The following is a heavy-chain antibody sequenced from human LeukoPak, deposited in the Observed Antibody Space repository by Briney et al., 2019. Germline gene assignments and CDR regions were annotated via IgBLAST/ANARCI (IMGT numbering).Heavy chain of an antibody. J-gene: IGHJ6*03. Sequence: ASVTVSFKASAYTFTIYGISRVRQAPGQGHGWMGWISVYNGNTNYEQKLQGRVTMTTDTSTSTDYMELRRLRSDDTAVYYCARVGVRNYDFWSGLRAGVLFRCYYYMDVWGKGTTVTVSS. V-gene: IGHV1-18*01. CDR1: AYTFTIYG. CDR2: ISVYNGNT. D-gene: IGHD3-3*01. CDR3: ARVGVRNYDFWSGLRAGVLFRCYYYMDV.